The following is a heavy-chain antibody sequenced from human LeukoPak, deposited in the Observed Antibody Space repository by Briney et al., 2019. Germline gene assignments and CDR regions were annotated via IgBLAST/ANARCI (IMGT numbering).Heavy chain of an antibody. CDR1: GFSFTAFG. CDR3: AKDVVWQRWAENF. Sequence: GGSLRFSCVASGFSFTAFGMHWVRQTPGKGLEGWSFIRSDGNEILYGESVKDRFTITTDNSKSTLYLQMDRVGHEDAGIYYCAKDVVWQRWAENFWGQGTLVTVSS. D-gene: IGHD6-25*01. J-gene: IGHJ4*02. V-gene: IGHV3-30*02. CDR2: IRSDGNEI.